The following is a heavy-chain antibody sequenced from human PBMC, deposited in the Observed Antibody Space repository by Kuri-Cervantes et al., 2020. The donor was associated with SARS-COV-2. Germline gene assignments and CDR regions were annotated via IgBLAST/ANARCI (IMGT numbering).Heavy chain of an antibody. D-gene: IGHD3-3*01. Sequence: GESLKISCAASGFTFSSYSMNWVRQAPGKGLEWVAFIRYDGSNKYYADSVKGRFTISRDNSKNTLYLQMNSLRAEDTAVYYCAKPGVVRSAFDYWGQGTLVTVSS. CDR2: IRYDGSNK. CDR3: AKPGVVRSAFDY. CDR1: GFTFSSYS. J-gene: IGHJ4*02. V-gene: IGHV3-30*02.